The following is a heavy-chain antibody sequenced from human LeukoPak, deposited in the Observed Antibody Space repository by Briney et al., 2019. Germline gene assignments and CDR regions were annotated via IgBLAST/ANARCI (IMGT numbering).Heavy chain of an antibody. CDR1: GFSFANSV. V-gene: IGHV3-23*01. D-gene: IGHD6-13*01. CDR2: ISGSGDRT. J-gene: IGHJ4*02. CDR3: AIREPIGY. Sequence: GGSLRLSCAASGFSFANSVISWIRQAPGKGPEWVSAISGSGDRTDYADSVRGRFAISRDNSKSTLYLQMNSLRVEDTAIYYCAIREPIGYWGQGSLVTVSP.